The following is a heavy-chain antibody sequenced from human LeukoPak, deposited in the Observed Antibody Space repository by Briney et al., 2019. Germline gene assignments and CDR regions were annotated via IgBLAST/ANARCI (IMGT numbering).Heavy chain of an antibody. D-gene: IGHD5-18*01. V-gene: IGHV3-23*01. Sequence: GGTLRLSCAASGFTFSDFYMTWIRQAPGKGLEWVSAISGSGGSTYYADSVKGRFTISRDNSKNTLYLQMNSLRAEDTAVYYCAKEVTWIQLWPDAFDIWGQGTMVTVSS. CDR1: GFTFSDFY. CDR3: AKEVTWIQLWPDAFDI. J-gene: IGHJ3*02. CDR2: ISGSGGST.